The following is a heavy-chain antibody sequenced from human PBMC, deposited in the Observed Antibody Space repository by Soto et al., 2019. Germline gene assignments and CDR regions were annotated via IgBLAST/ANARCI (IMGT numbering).Heavy chain of an antibody. D-gene: IGHD6-6*01. V-gene: IGHV1-69*01. CDR3: ARVVFSSSSVTFFYYGMDV. Sequence: QVLLVQSGAEVKKPGSSVKVSCKASGGTFSSYGISWVRQTPGRGLEWMGGIIPLFGTTNYAQKFRGRVTVTADESTSTVYMELRSLSFEDTAVYYCARVVFSSSSVTFFYYGMDVWGQGTTVTVSS. J-gene: IGHJ6*02. CDR1: GGTFSSYG. CDR2: IIPLFGTT.